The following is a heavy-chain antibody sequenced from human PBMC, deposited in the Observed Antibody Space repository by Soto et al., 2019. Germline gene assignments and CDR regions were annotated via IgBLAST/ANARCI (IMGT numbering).Heavy chain of an antibody. D-gene: IGHD3-22*01. CDR1: GFTFSSYP. J-gene: IGHJ4*02. Sequence: PGVSLRLSCAASGFTFSSYPMHWVRQAPGKGLEWVALISYDGSDKDYADSVKGRFTISRDNSRNTLFLQMNSLRAEDTAVYYCARDYYKYYDSSGYYRSPAYWGQGTLVSVSS. CDR3: ARDYYKYYDSSGYYRSPAY. V-gene: IGHV3-30-3*01. CDR2: ISYDGSDK.